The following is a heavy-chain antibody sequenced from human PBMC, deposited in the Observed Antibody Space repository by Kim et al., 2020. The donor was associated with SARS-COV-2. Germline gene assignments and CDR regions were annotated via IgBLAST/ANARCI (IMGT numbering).Heavy chain of an antibody. Sequence: GGSLRLSCAASGFTFSSYAMHWVRQAPGKGLEWVAVISYDGSNKYYADSVKGRFTISRDNSKNTLYLQMNSLRAEDTAVYYCARDGESGYSYGDIDYWG. CDR1: GFTFSSYA. D-gene: IGHD5-18*01. CDR3: ARDGESGYSYGDIDY. CDR2: ISYDGSNK. J-gene: IGHJ4*01. V-gene: IGHV3-30*04.